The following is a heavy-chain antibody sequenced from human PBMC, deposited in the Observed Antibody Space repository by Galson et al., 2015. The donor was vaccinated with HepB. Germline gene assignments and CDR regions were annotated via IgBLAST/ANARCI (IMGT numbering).Heavy chain of an antibody. CDR3: ATSRRVMGGVDQNGSFDY. Sequence: SVKVSCKVSGYTLTELSMHWVRQAPGKGLEWMGGFDTEDGETIYAQKFQGRVTMTEDTSTDTAYMELSSLRSEDTAVYYCATSRRVMGGVDQNGSFDYWGQGTLVTVSS. V-gene: IGHV1-24*01. D-gene: IGHD2-8*02. CDR1: GYTLTELS. CDR2: FDTEDGET. J-gene: IGHJ4*02.